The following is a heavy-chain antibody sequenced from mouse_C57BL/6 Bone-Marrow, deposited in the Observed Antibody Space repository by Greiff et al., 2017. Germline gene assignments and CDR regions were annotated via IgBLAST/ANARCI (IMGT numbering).Heavy chain of an antibody. CDR1: GYTFTSYW. V-gene: IGHV1-55*01. CDR3: ARPYYSNYWYCDV. CDR2: IYPGSGST. D-gene: IGHD2-5*01. Sequence: QVQLQQPGAELVKPGASVKMSCKASGYTFTSYWITWVKQRPGQGLEWIGDIYPGSGSTNYNEQFKSKATLTVDTSSRTAYMQLSSLTSEDSAVYYGARPYYSNYWYCDVWGTGTTVTVSS. J-gene: IGHJ1*03.